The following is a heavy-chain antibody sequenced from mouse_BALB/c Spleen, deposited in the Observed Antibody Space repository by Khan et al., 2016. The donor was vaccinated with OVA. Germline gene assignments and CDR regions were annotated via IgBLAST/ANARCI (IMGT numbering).Heavy chain of an antibody. CDR2: INTYTGEP. V-gene: IGHV9-3-1*01. CDR3: VRREYYRSFAY. CDR1: GYMFTNYG. J-gene: IGHJ3*01. D-gene: IGHD2-14*01. Sequence: QIQLVQSGPELKKPGETVKISCKASGYMFTNYGMDWVKQAPGKGLKWMGWINTYTGEPTYADDFKGRFAFSLETSANTAYLQINNLKNEDTATYFCVRREYYRSFAYWGQGTLVTVSA.